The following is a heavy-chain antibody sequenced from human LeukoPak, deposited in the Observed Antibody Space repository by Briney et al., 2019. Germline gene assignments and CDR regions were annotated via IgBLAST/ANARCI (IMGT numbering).Heavy chain of an antibody. CDR3: MGYNWFDP. J-gene: IGHJ5*02. CDR1: GFTVSSNY. CDR2: ISHDGSNK. D-gene: IGHD3-16*01. Sequence: GGSLRLSCAASGFTVSSNYMSWVRQAPGKGLEWVAVISHDGSNKYYADSVKGRFTISRDNSKNTLYLQMNSLRAEDTAVYYCMGYNWFDPWGQGTLVTVSS. V-gene: IGHV3-30*03.